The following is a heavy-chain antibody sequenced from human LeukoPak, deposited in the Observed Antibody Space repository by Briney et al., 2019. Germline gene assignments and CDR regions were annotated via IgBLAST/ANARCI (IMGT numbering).Heavy chain of an antibody. Sequence: SCKASGYTFTSYGISWVRQAPGKGLEWVANLNHDGSVKHYVDSVKGRFTISRDNAKNSLCLQMNSLRAEDTAVYYCARDYYGSGSHDYWGLGTLVTVSS. CDR3: ARDYYGSGSHDY. J-gene: IGHJ4*02. D-gene: IGHD3-10*01. CDR1: GYTFTSYG. V-gene: IGHV3-7*04. CDR2: LNHDGSVK.